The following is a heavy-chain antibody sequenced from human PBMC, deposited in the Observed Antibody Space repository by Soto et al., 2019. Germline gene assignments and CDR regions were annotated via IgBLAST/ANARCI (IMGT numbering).Heavy chain of an antibody. D-gene: IGHD2-15*01. CDR3: ARAYCSGGSCYLNY. V-gene: IGHV4-4*02. J-gene: IGHJ4*02. CDR2: IHHSGST. Sequence: QVQLQESGPGLVKPSGTLSLTCAVSGGSISSDDWWSWVRQPPGKGLEWIGEIHHSGSTNYNPSLKSRVTISVDESKNQFALKLSSVPAADTAVHYCARAYCSGGSCYLNYWGQGTLVTVSS. CDR1: GGSISSDDW.